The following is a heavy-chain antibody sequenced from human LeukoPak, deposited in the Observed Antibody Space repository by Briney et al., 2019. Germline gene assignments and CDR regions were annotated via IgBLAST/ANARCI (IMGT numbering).Heavy chain of an antibody. CDR2: IGTAGDT. Sequence: PGGSLRLSSAASGFTFSSYDTHWVRQATGKGLEWVSAIGTAGDTYYPGSVKGRFTISRENAKNSLYLQMNSLRAGDTAVYYCARGGVGNFDYWGQGTLVTVSS. J-gene: IGHJ4*02. V-gene: IGHV3-13*01. D-gene: IGHD7-27*01. CDR1: GFTFSSYD. CDR3: ARGGVGNFDY.